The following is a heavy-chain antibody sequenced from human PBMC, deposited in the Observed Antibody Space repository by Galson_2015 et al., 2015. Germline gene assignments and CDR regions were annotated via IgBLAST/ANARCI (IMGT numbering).Heavy chain of an antibody. CDR3: ARGPTSRGYCSGGDFYGIYFDH. D-gene: IGHD2-15*01. CDR1: GFTFSTNS. Sequence: SLRLSCAASGFTFSTNSMSWVRQAPGKGLEWVSSISSDSTYIHYADSVKGRFTISRDNAKNSLFLQMNSLRVEDTAVYYCARGPTSRGYCSGGDFYGIYFDHCGQGTLVTVSS. CDR2: ISSDSTYI. V-gene: IGHV3-21*01. J-gene: IGHJ4*02.